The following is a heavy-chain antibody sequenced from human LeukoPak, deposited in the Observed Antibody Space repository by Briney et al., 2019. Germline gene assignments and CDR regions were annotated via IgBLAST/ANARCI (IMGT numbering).Heavy chain of an antibody. CDR3: AREKYSCSWYYDEVSRGFDP. D-gene: IGHD6-13*01. Sequence: GGSLRLSCAASGFTFSSYTMNWVRQAPGKGLEWVSYISSSSSTIYYADSVKGRFTISRDNAKNSLYLQMNSLRAEDTAVYYCAREKYSCSWYYDEVSRGFDPWGQGTLVTVSS. V-gene: IGHV3-48*04. J-gene: IGHJ5*02. CDR1: GFTFSSYT. CDR2: ISSSSSTI.